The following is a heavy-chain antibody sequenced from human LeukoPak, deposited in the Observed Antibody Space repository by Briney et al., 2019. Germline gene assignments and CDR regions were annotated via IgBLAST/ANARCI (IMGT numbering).Heavy chain of an antibody. Sequence: SETLSLTCTVSGGSISSNSYYWAWIRQPPGKGLEWIGSISYSGITYYYPSLKSRVTMSVDTSKNQFSLKLSSVTAADTAVYYCARDPELGFRDYYYYMDVWGKGTTVTVSS. CDR1: GGSISSNSYY. CDR2: ISYSGIT. D-gene: IGHD7-27*01. V-gene: IGHV4-39*07. CDR3: ARDPELGFRDYYYYMDV. J-gene: IGHJ6*03.